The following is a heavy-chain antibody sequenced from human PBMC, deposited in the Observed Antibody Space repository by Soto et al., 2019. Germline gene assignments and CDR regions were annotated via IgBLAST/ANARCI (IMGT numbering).Heavy chain of an antibody. CDR3: ARGSPYYDILTGYSPPYYFDY. V-gene: IGHV4-4*02. J-gene: IGHJ4*02. Sequence: SETLSLTCAVSGGSISSSNWWSWVRQPPGKGLERFGYIYYSGSTNYNPSLKSRVTISVDTSKNQFSLKLSSVTAADTAVYYCARGSPYYDILTGYSPPYYFDYWGQGTLVTVSS. D-gene: IGHD3-9*01. CDR2: IYYSGST. CDR1: GGSISSSNW.